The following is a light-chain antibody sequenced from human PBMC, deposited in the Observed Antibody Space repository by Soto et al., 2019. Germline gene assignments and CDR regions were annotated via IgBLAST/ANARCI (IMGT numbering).Light chain of an antibody. V-gene: IGKV3-11*01. CDR3: EHGSNWPLT. CDR2: DAS. J-gene: IGKJ4*01. Sequence: EIVLTQSPATLSLSPGERATLSFSASQSVSSYLAWYEQKPCQAPRLLIYDASNRATGIPARVSGSGSGTDFTRTLSSLEPEDSAVSYCEHGSNWPLTGGGGTKVAIQ. CDR1: QSVSSY.